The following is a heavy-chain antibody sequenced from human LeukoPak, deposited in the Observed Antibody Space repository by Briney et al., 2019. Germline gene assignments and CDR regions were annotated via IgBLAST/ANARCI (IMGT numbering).Heavy chain of an antibody. CDR1: GDSVSNGNYY. CDR2: IYYTGKT. Sequence: SETLSLTCTVSGDSVSNGNYYWSWLRQPPGKALEWIGYIYYTGKTYYNPSLEGRVTILVDTSRNHSSVKLSSVTAADTAVYYCARSQNYYGSGDYWSQGTLVTVSS. V-gene: IGHV4-61*03. D-gene: IGHD3-10*01. J-gene: IGHJ4*02. CDR3: ARSQNYYGSGDY.